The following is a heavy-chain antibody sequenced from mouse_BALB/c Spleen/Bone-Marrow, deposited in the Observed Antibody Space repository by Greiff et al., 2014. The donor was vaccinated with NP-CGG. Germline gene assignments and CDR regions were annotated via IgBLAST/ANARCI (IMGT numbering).Heavy chain of an antibody. D-gene: IGHD2-14*01. Sequence: VQLKESGPGLVKPSPSLSLTCSVTGYFITRGYYWNWIRQFPGNKPERMGYISYDGSNNYNPSLKNRIPITRDASKNQFFLKLNSVTTEDTATYYGAGGGYDGRGFAYWGQGTLVTVSA. CDR3: AGGGYDGRGFAY. J-gene: IGHJ3*01. V-gene: IGHV3-6*02. CDR1: GYFITRGYY. CDR2: ISYDGSN.